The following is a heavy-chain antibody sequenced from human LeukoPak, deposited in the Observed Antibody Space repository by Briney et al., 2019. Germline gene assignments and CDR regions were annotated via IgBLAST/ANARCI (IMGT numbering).Heavy chain of an antibody. J-gene: IGHJ4*02. Sequence: GRSLRLSCAASGFTFDDYAMHWVRQAPGKGLEWVSGISWNSGSIGYADSVKGRFTISRDNAKNSLYLQMNSLRAEDTALYYCAKGPTTKPYYFDYWGQGTLVTVSS. V-gene: IGHV3-9*01. CDR1: GFTFDDYA. CDR3: AKGPTTKPYYFDY. CDR2: ISWNSGSI. D-gene: IGHD1-1*01.